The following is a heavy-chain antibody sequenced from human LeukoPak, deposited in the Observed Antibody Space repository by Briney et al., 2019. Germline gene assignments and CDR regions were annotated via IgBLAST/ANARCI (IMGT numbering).Heavy chain of an antibody. V-gene: IGHV3-30*03. CDR1: GFTFSSYG. Sequence: GRSLRLSCAASGFTFSSYGMHWVRQAPGKGLEWVAVISYDGSNKYYADSVKGRFTISRDNSKNTLYLQMNSLRAEDTAVYYCARVGYNWNLFDYWGQGTLVTVSS. CDR2: ISYDGSNK. J-gene: IGHJ4*02. CDR3: ARVGYNWNLFDY. D-gene: IGHD1-20*01.